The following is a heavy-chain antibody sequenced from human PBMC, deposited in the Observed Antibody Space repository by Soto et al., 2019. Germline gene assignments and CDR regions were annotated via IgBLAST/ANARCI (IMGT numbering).Heavy chain of an antibody. CDR3: ARDRPFSRAAARNMFETDY. CDR1: GGTLSSYA. V-gene: IGHV1-18*01. J-gene: IGHJ4*02. Sequence: SVKVSCKDSGGTLSSYAISWVRQAHGQGLEWMGWISAYNGNTNYAQKLQGRVTMTTDTSTSTAYMELRSLRSDDTAVYYCARDRPFSRAAARNMFETDYWGQGTLVTVSS. D-gene: IGHD6-6*01. CDR2: ISAYNGNT.